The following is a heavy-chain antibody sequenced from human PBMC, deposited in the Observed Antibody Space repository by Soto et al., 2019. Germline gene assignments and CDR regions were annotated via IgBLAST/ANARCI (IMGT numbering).Heavy chain of an antibody. V-gene: IGHV3-23*01. D-gene: IGHD1-26*01. CDR2: ISGSGGST. Sequence: GGSLRLSCAASGFTFSSYAMSWVRQATGKGMEWVSAISGSGGSTYYADSVKGRFTISRDNPKNTLYLQMNSLRADDTAVYYCATYGEWECPYDFWGQGTLVTVSS. CDR3: ATYGEWECPYDF. CDR1: GFTFSSYA. J-gene: IGHJ4*02.